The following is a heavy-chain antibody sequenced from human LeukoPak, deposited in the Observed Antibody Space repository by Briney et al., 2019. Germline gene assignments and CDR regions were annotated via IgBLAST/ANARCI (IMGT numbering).Heavy chain of an antibody. Sequence: SETLSLTCTVSGGSISSYYWSWIRQPPGKGLEWIGYIYYSGSTNYNPSLKSRVTISVDTSKNQFSPKLSSVTAADTAVYYCANLPPTIFGVVMVVDYWGQGTLVTVSS. CDR1: GGSISSYY. CDR3: ANLPPTIFGVVMVVDY. J-gene: IGHJ4*02. V-gene: IGHV4-59*01. D-gene: IGHD3-3*01. CDR2: IYYSGST.